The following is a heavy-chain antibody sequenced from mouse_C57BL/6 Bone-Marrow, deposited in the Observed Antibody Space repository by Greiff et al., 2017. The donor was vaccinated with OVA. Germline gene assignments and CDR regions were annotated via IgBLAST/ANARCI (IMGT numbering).Heavy chain of an antibody. Sequence: EVQGVESGGDLVKPGGSLKLSCAASGFTFSSYGMSWVRQTPDKRLEWVATISSGGSYTYYPDSVKGRFTISRDNAKNTLYLQMSSRKSEDTAMYYCARHGDLHYYGSSYGFFAYWGQGTLVTVSA. CDR1: GFTFSSYG. J-gene: IGHJ3*01. CDR3: ARHGDLHYYGSSYGFFAY. D-gene: IGHD1-1*01. V-gene: IGHV5-6*01. CDR2: ISSGGSYT.